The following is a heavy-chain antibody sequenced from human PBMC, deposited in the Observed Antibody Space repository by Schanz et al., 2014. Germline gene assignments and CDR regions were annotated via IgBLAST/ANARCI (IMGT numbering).Heavy chain of an antibody. V-gene: IGHV4-39*01. CDR1: GGSFSSSSYY. D-gene: IGHD1-26*01. CDR3: ARQAGATIPYFDY. Sequence: QLQVQESGPGLVKPSETLSLSCSFSGGSFSSSSYYWGWIRQPPGKGLEFVGSINYSGSTYYNPSLKSRVTVPVDMSKNHFSLNLSPMTAADTAVYYCARQAGATIPYFDYWGQGTLVTVSS. J-gene: IGHJ4*02. CDR2: INYSGST.